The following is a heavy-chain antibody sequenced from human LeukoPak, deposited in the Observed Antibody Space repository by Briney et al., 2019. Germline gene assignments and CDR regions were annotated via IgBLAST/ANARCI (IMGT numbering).Heavy chain of an antibody. J-gene: IGHJ6*02. D-gene: IGHD5-12*01. Sequence: PGGSLRLSCAASGFTFSSYAMSWVRQAPGKGLEWVANIKQDGSEKYYVDSVKGRFTISRDNAKNSLYLQMNSLRAEDTAVYYCARAEGDGYNYYYYYGMDVWGQGTTVTVSS. CDR2: IKQDGSEK. CDR1: GFTFSSYA. CDR3: ARAEGDGYNYYYYYGMDV. V-gene: IGHV3-7*01.